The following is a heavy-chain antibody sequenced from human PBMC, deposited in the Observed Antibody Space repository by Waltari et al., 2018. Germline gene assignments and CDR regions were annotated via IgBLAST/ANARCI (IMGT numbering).Heavy chain of an antibody. V-gene: IGHV4-61*02. J-gene: IGHJ6*02. CDR1: GCSISSGSYY. D-gene: IGHD3-9*01. Sequence: QVQLQESGPGLVKPSQTLSLTCTVSGCSISSGSYYWNWIRHPARKGLEWIGRIYTSGSTNYNPSLKSRVTISVDTSKNQFSLKLSSVTAADTAVYYCARDILTGYYTHYYGMDVWGQGTTVTVSS. CDR3: ARDILTGYYTHYYGMDV. CDR2: IYTSGST.